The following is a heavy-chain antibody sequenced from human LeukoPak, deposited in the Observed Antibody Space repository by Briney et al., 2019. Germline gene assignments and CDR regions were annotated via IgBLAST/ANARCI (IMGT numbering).Heavy chain of an antibody. Sequence: SVKVSYKASGGTFTSYAISWVRQAPGQGLEWMGGIIPIFGTANYAQKFQGRVTITADESTSTAYMELSSLRSEDTAVYYCARDKGSSWYSWFDPWGQGTLVTVSS. CDR3: ARDKGSSWYSWFDP. CDR2: IIPIFGTA. CDR1: GGTFTSYA. J-gene: IGHJ5*02. D-gene: IGHD6-13*01. V-gene: IGHV1-69*13.